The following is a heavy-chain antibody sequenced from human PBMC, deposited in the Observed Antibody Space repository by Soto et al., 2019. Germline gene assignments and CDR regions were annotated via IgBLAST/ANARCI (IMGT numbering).Heavy chain of an antibody. D-gene: IGHD3-9*01. Sequence: QVQLQESGPGLVKPSQTLSLSCSVSGGSVRSDDYFWSWIRQPPGKALEWMGYISHSGTAYYNPSLKSRLAMSIDTSNKQSSLRLRSVTAADPATYYCARGHYDVLTGYYVRYFDYWGRGTRVTVSS. J-gene: IGHJ4*02. CDR1: GGSVRSDDYF. CDR3: ARGHYDVLTGYYVRYFDY. CDR2: ISHSGTA. V-gene: IGHV4-30-4*01.